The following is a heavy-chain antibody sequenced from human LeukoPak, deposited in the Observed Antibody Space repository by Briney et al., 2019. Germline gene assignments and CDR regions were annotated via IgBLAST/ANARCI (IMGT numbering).Heavy chain of an antibody. V-gene: IGHV3-9*01. CDR3: AKGDSSGYHD. J-gene: IGHJ4*02. CDR2: ISWNSGSI. D-gene: IGHD3-22*01. Sequence: PGGSLRLSCAASGFTFDDYAMHWVRQAPGKGLEWVSGISWNSGSIGYADSVKGRFTISRDNAKNSLYLQMNSLRAEDTALYYCAKGDSSGYHDWGQGTLVTVSS. CDR1: GFTFDDYA.